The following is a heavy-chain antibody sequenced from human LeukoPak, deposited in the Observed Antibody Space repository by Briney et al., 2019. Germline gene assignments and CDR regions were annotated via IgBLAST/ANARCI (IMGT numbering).Heavy chain of an antibody. D-gene: IGHD2-2*01. J-gene: IGHJ5*02. CDR3: ARRDCSSTSCLYDWFDP. CDR1: GYTFTSYW. V-gene: IGHV5-51*01. CDR2: IYPGDSDT. Sequence: KVSCKASGYTFTSYWIGWVRQMPGKGLEWMGIIYPGDSDTRYSPSFQGQVTISADKSISTAYLQWSSLKASDTAMYYCARRDCSSTSCLYDWFDPWGQGTLVTVSS.